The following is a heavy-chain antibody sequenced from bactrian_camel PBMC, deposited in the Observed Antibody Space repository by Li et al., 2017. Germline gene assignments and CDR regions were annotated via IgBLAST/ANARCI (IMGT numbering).Heavy chain of an antibody. CDR1: GFTFGTYY. CDR3: AAPAWEFGACWLPYPPTVSDLAY. V-gene: IGHV3-2*01. Sequence: VQLVESGGGLVQPGGSLSLSCAASGFTFGTYYVIWVRQAPGKGLEWVSTIETDTGSTYYVDSVKGRFTISRDYAENALYLEMTGLKPDDTATYYCAAPAWEFGACWLPYPPTVSDLAYWGQGTQVTVS. J-gene: IGHJ6*01. D-gene: IGHD1*01. CDR2: IETDTGST.